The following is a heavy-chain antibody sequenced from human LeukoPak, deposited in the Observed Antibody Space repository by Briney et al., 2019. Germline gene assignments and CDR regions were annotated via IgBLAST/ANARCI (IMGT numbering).Heavy chain of an antibody. V-gene: IGHV3-64*01. D-gene: IGHD3-10*01. CDR2: ISSNGGST. Sequence: GGSLRLPCAASGFTFSSYAMHWVRQAPGKGLEYVSAISSNGGSTYYANSVKGRFTISRDNSKNTLYLQMGSLRAEDMAVYYCARAMDYYYYYYMDVWGKGTTVTVSS. CDR3: ARAMDYYYYYYMDV. CDR1: GFTFSSYA. J-gene: IGHJ6*03.